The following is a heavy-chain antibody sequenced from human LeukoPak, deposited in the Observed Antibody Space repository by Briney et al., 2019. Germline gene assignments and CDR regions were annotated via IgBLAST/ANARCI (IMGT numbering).Heavy chain of an antibody. V-gene: IGHV3-53*01. Sequence: GGSLRLSCAASGFTVSSNYMSWVRQAPGKGLEWVSVIYSGGSTYYADSVKGRFTISRDNSKNTLYLQMNSLRAEDTAVYYCARGRIAARPGDYYYYGMDVWGQGTTVTVSS. CDR1: GFTVSSNY. CDR3: ARGRIAARPGDYYYYGMDV. J-gene: IGHJ6*02. CDR2: IYSGGST. D-gene: IGHD6-6*01.